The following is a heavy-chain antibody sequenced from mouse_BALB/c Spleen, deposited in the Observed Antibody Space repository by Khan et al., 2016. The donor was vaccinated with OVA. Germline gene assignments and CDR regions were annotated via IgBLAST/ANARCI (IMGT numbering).Heavy chain of an antibody. CDR3: TRDTTAPYVMDD. CDR2: IYPGSGSP. CDR1: GYTFSTYW. J-gene: IGHJ4*01. Sequence: LQQPGSELVSPGASVKLSCKTSGYTFSTYWMHWVKQRPGQGLKWIGNIYPGSGSPNYDEKFKSKATLTVDTSSTTAYLQLSSLTSEDSAVDYCTRDTTAPYVMDDWGQGTSVTVSS. D-gene: IGHD1-2*01. V-gene: IGHV1S22*01.